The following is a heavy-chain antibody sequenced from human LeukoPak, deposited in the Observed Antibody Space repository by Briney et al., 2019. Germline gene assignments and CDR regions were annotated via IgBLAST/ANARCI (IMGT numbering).Heavy chain of an antibody. J-gene: IGHJ4*02. CDR1: DESFSGYY. CDR3: ASGGGSGWYVDY. D-gene: IGHD6-19*01. CDR2: INHSGST. Sequence: SETLSLTCAVYDESFSGYYWSWIRQPPGKGLEWIGEINHSGSTNYNPSLKSRVTISVDTSKNQFSLKLSSVTAADTAVYYCASGGGSGWYVDYWGQGTLVTVSS. V-gene: IGHV4-34*01.